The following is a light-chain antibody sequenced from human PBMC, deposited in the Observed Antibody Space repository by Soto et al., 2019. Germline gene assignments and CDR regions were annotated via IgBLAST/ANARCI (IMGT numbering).Light chain of an antibody. CDR3: AAWDDILSDLV. CDR1: SSNIGSNY. V-gene: IGLV1-47*01. J-gene: IGLJ2*01. CDR2: RNN. Sequence: QAVVTQPPSASGTPGQRVTISCSGSSSNIGSNYVYWYQQLPGTAPKLLIYRNNQRPSGVPDRFSGSKSGTSASLAISGLRSEDEADYYCAAWDDILSDLVFGGGTKLTVL.